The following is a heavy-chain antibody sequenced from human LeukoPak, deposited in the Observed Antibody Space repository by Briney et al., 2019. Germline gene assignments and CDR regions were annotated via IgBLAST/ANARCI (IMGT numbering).Heavy chain of an antibody. D-gene: IGHD4-17*01. CDR3: ARDGTYGDYNYYYGLDV. J-gene: IGHJ6*02. V-gene: IGHV3-48*02. Sequence: GGSLRLSCAASGFTFSPYFMNWVRQAPGKGLEWVSYISGSSSTIYYADSVKGRFTSSRDNAKNSLYLQMNSLRDEDTPVYYCARDGTYGDYNYYYGLDVWGQGTPVTVSS. CDR1: GFTFSPYF. CDR2: ISGSSSTI.